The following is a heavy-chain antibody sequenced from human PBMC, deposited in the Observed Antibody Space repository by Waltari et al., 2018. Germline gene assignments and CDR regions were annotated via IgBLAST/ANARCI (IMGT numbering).Heavy chain of an antibody. Sequence: QVQLQESGPGLVKPSQTLSLTCTVSGGSISSGDYYWSWIRQPPGKGLEWIGYIYYSGSTYDNPSRKSRVTISVETAKNQFSLKLSSVTAADTAVYYCARVGPVVVVAATLDPWGQGTLVTVSS. J-gene: IGHJ5*02. D-gene: IGHD2-15*01. CDR3: ARVGPVVVVAATLDP. V-gene: IGHV4-30-4*08. CDR2: IYYSGST. CDR1: GGSISSGDYY.